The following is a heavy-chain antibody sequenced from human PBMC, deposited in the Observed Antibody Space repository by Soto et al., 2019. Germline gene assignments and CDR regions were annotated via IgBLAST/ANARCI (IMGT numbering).Heavy chain of an antibody. CDR2: IYYSGST. J-gene: IGHJ4*02. V-gene: IGHV4-59*01. Sequence: SETMSLTCTVSGGSISSYYWSWIRQPPGKGLEWIGYIYYSGSTNYNPSLKSRVTISVDTSKNQFSLKLSSVTAADTAVYYCARLGGSYAVPHFDYWGQGTLVTVSS. CDR3: ARLGGSYAVPHFDY. CDR1: GGSISSYY. D-gene: IGHD1-26*01.